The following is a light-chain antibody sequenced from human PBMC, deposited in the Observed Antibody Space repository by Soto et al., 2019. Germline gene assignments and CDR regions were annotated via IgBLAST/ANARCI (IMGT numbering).Light chain of an antibody. J-gene: IGKJ4*01. CDR2: GAS. CDR3: QQYGGSPLT. V-gene: IGKV3-20*01. CDR1: QSVSGSY. Sequence: EIALTQPPGTLSLSLRARATLSCNPSQSVSGSYLAWYQQKPGQAPRLLIYGASTRATGIPDRFSGSGSGTDFTLTISRLEPEDFAVFYCQQYGGSPLTFGGGTKVDIK.